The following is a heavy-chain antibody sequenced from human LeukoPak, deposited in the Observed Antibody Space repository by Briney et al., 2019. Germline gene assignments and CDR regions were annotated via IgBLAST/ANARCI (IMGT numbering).Heavy chain of an antibody. CDR1: GFTFSDYY. V-gene: IGHV3-11*01. Sequence: GGSLRLSCAASGFTFSDYYMSWIRRAPGKGLEGVSYISSSGSTIYYAVSVKGRFTISRDNAKNSLYLQMNSLRSEDTAVYYCAREPHSSFLDYWGQGPLVTVSS. CDR3: AREPHSSFLDY. D-gene: IGHD2/OR15-2a*01. J-gene: IGHJ4*02. CDR2: ISSSGSTI.